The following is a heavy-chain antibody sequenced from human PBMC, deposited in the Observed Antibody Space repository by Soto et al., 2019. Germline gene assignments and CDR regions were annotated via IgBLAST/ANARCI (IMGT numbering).Heavy chain of an antibody. V-gene: IGHV2-5*02. Sequence: QITLNESGPTQVKPRQTLTLTCTFSGFSLTTSGVGVGWIRQSPGKAPEWLALIYWDDDKRYSPSLKSRLTITKDTSKNQVVLTMADLDPADTATYSCAHRVLRTVFGLVTTTAIYFDFWGQGTQVAVYS. D-gene: IGHD3-3*01. J-gene: IGHJ4*02. CDR3: AHRVLRTVFGLVTTTAIYFDF. CDR2: IYWDDDK. CDR1: GFSLTTSGVG.